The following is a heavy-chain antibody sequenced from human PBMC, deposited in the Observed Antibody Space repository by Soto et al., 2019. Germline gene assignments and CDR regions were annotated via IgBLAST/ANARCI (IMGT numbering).Heavy chain of an antibody. Sequence: CKGSGYSFTSYWIGWVRQMPGKGLEWMGIIYPGDSDTRYSPSFQGQVTISADKSISTAYLQWSSLKASDTAMYYCARRSRRDGYNQNWFDPWGQGTLVTVSS. D-gene: IGHD5-12*01. J-gene: IGHJ5*02. CDR1: GYSFTSYW. CDR2: IYPGDSDT. CDR3: ARRSRRDGYNQNWFDP. V-gene: IGHV5-51*01.